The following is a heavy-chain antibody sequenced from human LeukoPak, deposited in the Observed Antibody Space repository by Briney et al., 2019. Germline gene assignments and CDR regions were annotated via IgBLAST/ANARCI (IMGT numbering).Heavy chain of an antibody. CDR3: ASDHLSIAATGMRY. CDR2: ISVYNGDT. Sequence: ASVKVSCKASGYTFPNYGFTWVRQAPGQGLECMGWISVYNGDTNYAQKLQGRVTMTTDTSTTTVYMELRSLRSDDTAVYYCASDHLSIAATGMRYWGQGTLVTVSS. D-gene: IGHD6-13*01. J-gene: IGHJ4*02. CDR1: GYTFPNYG. V-gene: IGHV1-18*01.